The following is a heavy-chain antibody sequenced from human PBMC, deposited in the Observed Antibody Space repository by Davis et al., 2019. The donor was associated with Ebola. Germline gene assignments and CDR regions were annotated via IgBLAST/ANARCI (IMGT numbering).Heavy chain of an antibody. J-gene: IGHJ6*04. CDR2: IIPIFGTA. CDR3: ARDQYYYDSSELFYYYYGMDV. V-gene: IGHV1-69*13. CDR1: GGTFSSYA. Sequence: SVKVSCKASGGTFSSYAISWVRQAPGQGLEWMGGIIPIFGTANYAQKFQGRVTITADESTSTAYMELSSLRSEDTAVYYCARDQYYYDSSELFYYYYGMDVWGKGTTVTVSA. D-gene: IGHD3-22*01.